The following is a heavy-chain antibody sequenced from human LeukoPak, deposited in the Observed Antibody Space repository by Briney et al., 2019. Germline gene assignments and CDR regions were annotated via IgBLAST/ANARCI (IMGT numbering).Heavy chain of an antibody. V-gene: IGHV4-30-4*01. CDR3: ARKDYGDYGQSFDY. Sequence: SETLSLTCTVSGGFISSGNNYWSWIRQHPGKGLEWIGYIHYSGNTFHNPSLKTRVTLSVDTSKNQFSLRLYSVIAADTAVYYCARKDYGDYGQSFDYWGQGTLVTVSS. J-gene: IGHJ4*02. D-gene: IGHD4-17*01. CDR2: IHYSGNT. CDR1: GGFISSGNNY.